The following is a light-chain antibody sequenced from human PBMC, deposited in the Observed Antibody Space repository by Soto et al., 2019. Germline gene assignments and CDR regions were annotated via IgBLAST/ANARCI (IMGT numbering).Light chain of an antibody. V-gene: IGKV3-15*01. CDR3: QQYNNWPPVWK. CDR1: QSVSSN. Sequence: EIVMTQSPATLSVSPGERATLSCRASQSVSSNLAWYQQKPGQDPRLLIYGASTRATGIPARFSGSGSGTEFILTISSLQSEDVTVYYCQQYNNWPPVWKFGQGTKVEIK. CDR2: GAS. J-gene: IGKJ1*01.